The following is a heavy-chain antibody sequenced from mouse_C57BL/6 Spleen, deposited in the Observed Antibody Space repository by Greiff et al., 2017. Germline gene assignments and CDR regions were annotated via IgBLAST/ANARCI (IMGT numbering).Heavy chain of an antibody. V-gene: IGHV1-54*01. J-gene: IGHJ1*03. D-gene: IGHD2-5*01. CDR1: GYAFTNYL. CDR3: ARTSNYVYFEV. Sequence: QVQLQQSGAELVRPGTSVKVSCKASGYAFTNYLIEWVKQRPGQGLEWIGVINPGSGGTNYNEKFKGKATLTADKSSSTAYMQLSSLTSEDSAVYFCARTSNYVYFEVWGTGTTVTVSS. CDR2: INPGSGGT.